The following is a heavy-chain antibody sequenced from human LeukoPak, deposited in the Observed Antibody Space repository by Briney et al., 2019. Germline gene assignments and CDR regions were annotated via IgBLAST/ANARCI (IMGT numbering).Heavy chain of an antibody. V-gene: IGHV4-59*01. D-gene: IGHD3-3*01. CDR3: ARSTSSFWSASGPFFDY. Sequence: PSETLSLTCTVSGGSISSYYWSWIRQPPGKGLEWIGYIYYSGSTNYNPSLKSRVTISVDTSKNQFSLKLSSVTAADTAVYYCARSTSSFWSASGPFFDYWGQGTLVTVSS. CDR1: GGSISSYY. J-gene: IGHJ4*02. CDR2: IYYSGST.